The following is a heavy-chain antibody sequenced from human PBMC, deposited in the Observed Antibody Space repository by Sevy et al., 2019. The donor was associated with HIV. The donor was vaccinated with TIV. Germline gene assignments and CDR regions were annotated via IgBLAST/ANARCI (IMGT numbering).Heavy chain of an antibody. D-gene: IGHD3-22*01. CDR2: INPSGGST. CDR1: GYTFTSYY. Sequence: ASVKVSCKASGYTFTSYYMHWVRQAPGQGLEWMGIINPSGGSTSYAQKFQGRVTMNRDTSTGTVYMELSSLRSEDTAVYYCARGGYYDSSGPVDDAFDIWGQGTMVTVSS. V-gene: IGHV1-46*01. CDR3: ARGGYYDSSGPVDDAFDI. J-gene: IGHJ3*02.